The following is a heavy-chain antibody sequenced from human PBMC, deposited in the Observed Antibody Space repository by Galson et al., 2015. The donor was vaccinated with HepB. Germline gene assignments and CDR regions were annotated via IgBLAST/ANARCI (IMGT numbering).Heavy chain of an antibody. D-gene: IGHD1-20*01. CDR3: ARILYNWNLNYYYGMDV. Sequence: SLRLSCAASGFTVSSDYMNWVRQAPGKGLEWVSVIYTGGSTYYADSVKDRFTISRDNSKNTVYLQMNSLRPEDTAVYYCARILYNWNLNYYYGMDVWGQGTTVTVSS. J-gene: IGHJ6*02. CDR2: IYTGGST. V-gene: IGHV3-66*02. CDR1: GFTVSSDY.